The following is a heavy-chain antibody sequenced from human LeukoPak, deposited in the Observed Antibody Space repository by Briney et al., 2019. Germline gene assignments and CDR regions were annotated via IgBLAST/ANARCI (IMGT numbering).Heavy chain of an antibody. J-gene: IGHJ4*02. D-gene: IGHD3-22*01. Sequence: PSETLSLTCTVSGGSIRSYYWSWIRQPPGKGLEWIGYTYYSGSTNYNPSLKSRVTISVDTSKNQFSLKLSSVTAADTAVYYCARSFSSGYYSSYYFDYWGQGTLVTVSS. CDR2: TYYSGST. CDR1: GGSIRSYY. V-gene: IGHV4-59*01. CDR3: ARSFSSGYYSSYYFDY.